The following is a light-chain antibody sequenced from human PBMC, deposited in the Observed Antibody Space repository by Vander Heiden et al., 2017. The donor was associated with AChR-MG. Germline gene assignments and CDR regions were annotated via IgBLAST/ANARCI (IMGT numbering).Light chain of an antibody. Sequence: EIVMTQSPATMSVSPGKRATLSCRASQNISNNLAWYQQKPGQAPRLLIYGASTRATGIPARFSGSGSGTEFTLTISSLQSEDFAVYYCQQDKNWPPWTFGQRTKVEIK. V-gene: IGKV3-15*01. J-gene: IGKJ1*01. CDR1: QNISNN. CDR3: QQDKNWPPWT. CDR2: GAS.